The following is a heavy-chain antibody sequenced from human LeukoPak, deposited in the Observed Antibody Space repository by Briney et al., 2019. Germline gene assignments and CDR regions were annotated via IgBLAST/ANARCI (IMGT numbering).Heavy chain of an antibody. D-gene: IGHD6-19*01. J-gene: IGHJ4*02. CDR2: ISAYNGNS. CDR1: GYTFTSDG. V-gene: IGHV1-18*01. Sequence: ASVKVSCKASGYTFTSDGISWGRQAHGQGSEGMGWISAYNGNSNYAQKLQCTVTMTGDTSTSTVYMQLSSLRSEDTAVYYCARESGGSGWYYFDYWGQGTLVTVSS. CDR3: ARESGGSGWYYFDY.